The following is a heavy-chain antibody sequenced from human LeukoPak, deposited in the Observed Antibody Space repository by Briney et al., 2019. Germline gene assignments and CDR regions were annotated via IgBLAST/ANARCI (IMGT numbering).Heavy chain of an antibody. CDR1: GFTFSSYG. CDR2: IRYDGSNK. J-gene: IGHJ4*02. D-gene: IGHD3-10*01. V-gene: IGHV3-30*02. Sequence: GGTLRLSCAASGFTFSSYGMHWVRQAPGKGLEWVAFIRYDGSNKYYADSVKGRFTISRDNSKNTLYLQMNSLRAEDTAVYYCAKVRGSGSYFWSAEFHLFDYWGQGTLVTVSS. CDR3: AKVRGSGSYFWSAEFHLFDY.